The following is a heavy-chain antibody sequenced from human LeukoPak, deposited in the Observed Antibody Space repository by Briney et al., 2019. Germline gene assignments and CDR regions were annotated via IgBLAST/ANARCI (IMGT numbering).Heavy chain of an antibody. J-gene: IGHJ6*03. V-gene: IGHV3-13*01. Sequence: GGSLRLSCAASGFTFSSYDMHWVRQATGKGLEWVSAIGTAGDTYYPGSVKGRFTISRENAKNSLYLQMNSLRAGDTAVYYCARGGSTWPYYYYYMDVWGKGTTVTISS. CDR3: ARGGSTWPYYYYYMDV. CDR2: IGTAGDT. D-gene: IGHD6-13*01. CDR1: GFTFSSYD.